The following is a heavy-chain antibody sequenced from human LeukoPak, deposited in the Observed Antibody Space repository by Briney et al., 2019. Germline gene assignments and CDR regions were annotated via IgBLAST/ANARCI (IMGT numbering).Heavy chain of an antibody. V-gene: IGHV4-4*02. CDR2: IYHSGST. J-gene: IGHJ6*03. CDR1: GGSISSSNW. Sequence: SGTLSLTCAVSGGSISSSNWWSWVRQPPGKGLEWIGEIYHSGSTNYNLSLKSRVTISVDKSKNQFSLKLSSVTAADTAVYYCARGAAAGRYYYYYMDVWGKGTTVTVSS. D-gene: IGHD6-13*01. CDR3: ARGAAAGRYYYYYMDV.